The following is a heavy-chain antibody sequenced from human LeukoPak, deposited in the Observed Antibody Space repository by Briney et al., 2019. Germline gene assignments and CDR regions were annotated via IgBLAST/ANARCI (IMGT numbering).Heavy chain of an antibody. Sequence: ESLCLSCTASGFCISNYIINWGCHPQPRGQELVGRGKSKTVGGTTDYAAPVKGRFTISRDDSKTTLYLQMNSLQTEDTAVYYCTTDQVVRGVTNDYWGQGTLVTVSS. CDR3: TTDQVVRGVTNDY. D-gene: IGHD3-10*01. V-gene: IGHV3-15*01. J-gene: IGHJ4*02. CDR2: GKSKTVGGTT. CDR1: GFCISNYI.